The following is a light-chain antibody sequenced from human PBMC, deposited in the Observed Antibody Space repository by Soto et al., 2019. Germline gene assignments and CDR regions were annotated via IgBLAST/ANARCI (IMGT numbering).Light chain of an antibody. CDR2: GVS. Sequence: DIQMTQSPSSLSASVGDRVTITCRASQGVANYLGWYQQKPGKVPKALIYGVSTLQSGVPSRFSGSGSDTDFTLTISSLQPEDAATYYCQHYRSAQITFGQGTKVEIK. CDR1: QGVANY. V-gene: IGKV1-27*01. J-gene: IGKJ1*01. CDR3: QHYRSAQIT.